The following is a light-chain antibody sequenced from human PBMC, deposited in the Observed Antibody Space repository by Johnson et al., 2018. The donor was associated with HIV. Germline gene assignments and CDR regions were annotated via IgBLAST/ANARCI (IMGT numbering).Light chain of an antibody. CDR3: GTWDTSLSAGGV. Sequence: QSVLTQPPSVSAAPGQKVTISCSGSSSNIGNNYVSWYQQLPGTAPKLLIYETSKRPSGIPDRFSGSKSGTSATLGITGLQTGDEAVYYCGTWDTSLSAGGVFGSGTKVTVL. CDR1: SSNIGNNY. CDR2: ETS. J-gene: IGLJ1*01. V-gene: IGLV1-51*01.